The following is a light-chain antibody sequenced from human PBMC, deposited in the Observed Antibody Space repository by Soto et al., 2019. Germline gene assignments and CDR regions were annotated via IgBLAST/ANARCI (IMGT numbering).Light chain of an antibody. CDR3: QQYNNWPRT. V-gene: IGKV3D-15*01. J-gene: IGKJ1*01. CDR2: GAS. Sequence: EIVLTQSPAILSLSPGERATLSCRASQSVRSDYLAWYQQKPGQAPRLHIYGASTRATGIPDRFTGSGSGTEFTLTINSLQSEDFAVYYCQQYNNWPRTFGQGTKVDI. CDR1: QSVRSD.